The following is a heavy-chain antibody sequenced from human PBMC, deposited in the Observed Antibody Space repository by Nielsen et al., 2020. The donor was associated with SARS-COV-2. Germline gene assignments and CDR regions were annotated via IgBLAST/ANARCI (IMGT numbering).Heavy chain of an antibody. J-gene: IGHJ6*02. CDR1: GFTFSSYS. CDR2: ISSSGSTI. V-gene: IGHV3-48*04. Sequence: GGSLRLSCAASGFTFSSYSMNWVRQAPGKGLEWVSYISSSGSTIYYADSVKGRFTISRDNAKNSLYLQMNSLRAEDTAVYYCARDKKDYYYYGMDVWGQGTTVTVSS. CDR3: ARDKKDYYYYGMDV.